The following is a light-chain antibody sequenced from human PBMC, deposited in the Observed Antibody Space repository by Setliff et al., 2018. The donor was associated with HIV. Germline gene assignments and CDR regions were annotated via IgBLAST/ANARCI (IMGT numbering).Light chain of an antibody. CDR2: EVG. Sequence: QSALAQPPSVSGSPGQSVTISCTGTSSDVGLYNRVSWYQQAPGRAPKLILYEVGNRPSGVPDRFSGSKSGNTASLTISGLQPEDEADYYCASHRDTNTLEVFGTGTKVTVL. CDR3: ASHRDTNTLEV. V-gene: IGLV2-18*02. J-gene: IGLJ1*01. CDR1: SSDVGLYNR.